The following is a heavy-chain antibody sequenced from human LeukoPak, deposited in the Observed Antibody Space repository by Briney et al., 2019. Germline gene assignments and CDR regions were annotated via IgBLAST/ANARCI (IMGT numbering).Heavy chain of an antibody. V-gene: IGHV4-4*07. Sequence: WXRQPAGKXXXXXGLIYTSGSPNYNPSLKSRVSMSVDTSKNQFSLKLSSVTAADTAVYYCARESQYTLGYYMDVWGKGTTVTVSS. CDR2: IYTSGSP. D-gene: IGHD2-2*02. CDR3: ARESQYTLGYYMDV. J-gene: IGHJ6*03.